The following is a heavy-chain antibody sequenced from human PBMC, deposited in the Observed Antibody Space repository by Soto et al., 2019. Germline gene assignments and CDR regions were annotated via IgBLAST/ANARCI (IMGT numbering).Heavy chain of an antibody. Sequence: GESLKISCKGSGYSFTSYWIGWVRQMPGKGLEWMGIIYPGDSDTRYSPSFQGQVTISADKSISTAYLQWSSLKASDTAMYYCARQDIVVVPAAIGSGYYYYCMDVWGQGTTVTVSS. V-gene: IGHV5-51*01. CDR1: GYSFTSYW. CDR3: ARQDIVVVPAAIGSGYYYYCMDV. CDR2: IYPGDSDT. J-gene: IGHJ6*02. D-gene: IGHD2-2*01.